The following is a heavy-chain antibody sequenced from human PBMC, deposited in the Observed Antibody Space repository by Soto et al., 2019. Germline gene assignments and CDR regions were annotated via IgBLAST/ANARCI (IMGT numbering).Heavy chain of an antibody. CDR3: AKVMLSGTYFHLFDY. D-gene: IGHD3-10*01. Sequence: PGGSLRLSCEASGFTFSSYCMHWVRQAPGKGLEWVAVISYDGSNKYYADSVKGRFTISRDNSKNTLYLQMNNLRAEDTAVYYCAKVMLSGTYFHLFDYWCHAALINVSS. CDR2: ISYDGSNK. V-gene: IGHV3-30*18. CDR1: GFTFSSYC. J-gene: IGHJ4*01.